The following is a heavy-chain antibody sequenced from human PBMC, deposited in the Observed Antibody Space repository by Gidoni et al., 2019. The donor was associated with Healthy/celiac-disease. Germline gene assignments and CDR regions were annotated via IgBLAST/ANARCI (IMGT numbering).Heavy chain of an antibody. CDR2: MNPNSGNT. J-gene: IGHJ4*02. D-gene: IGHD3-3*01. V-gene: IGHV1-8*01. CDR1: GYTFTSYD. Sequence: QVQLVQSGAEVKKPGASVKVSCKASGYTFTSYDITWVRQATGQGLEWMGWMNPNSGNTGYAQKFQGRVTMTRNTSISTAYMELSSLRSEDTAVYYCAGRTYYDFWSGYYKWGQGTLVTVSS. CDR3: AGRTYYDFWSGYYK.